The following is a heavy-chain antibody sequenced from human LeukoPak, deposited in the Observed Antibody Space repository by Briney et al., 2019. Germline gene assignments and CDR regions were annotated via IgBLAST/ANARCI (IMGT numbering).Heavy chain of an antibody. CDR3: ARDIRPYYGSGSYSFYYYYYYMDV. CDR1: GFSFSTYW. CDR2: IKQDGSEK. J-gene: IGHJ6*03. V-gene: IGHV3-7*01. D-gene: IGHD3-10*01. Sequence: GGSLRLSCETSGFSFSTYWMSWVRQAPGKGLEWVANIKQDGSEKYYVDSVKGRFTISRDNAKNSLYLQMNSLRAEDTAVYYCARDIRPYYGSGSYSFYYYYYYMDVWGKGTTVTISS.